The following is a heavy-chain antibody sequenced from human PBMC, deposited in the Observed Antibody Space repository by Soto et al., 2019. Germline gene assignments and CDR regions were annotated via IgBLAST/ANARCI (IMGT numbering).Heavy chain of an antibody. Sequence: ASVKVSCKASGYTFTSYDINWVRQATGQGLEWMGWMNPNSGNTGYAQKFQGRVTMTRNTSISTAYMELSSLRSEDTAVYYCARGHKRITIFGVVGTTGYYMDVWGKGTTVTVSS. J-gene: IGHJ6*03. CDR1: GYTFTSYD. CDR2: MNPNSGNT. D-gene: IGHD3-3*01. CDR3: ARGHKRITIFGVVGTTGYYMDV. V-gene: IGHV1-8*01.